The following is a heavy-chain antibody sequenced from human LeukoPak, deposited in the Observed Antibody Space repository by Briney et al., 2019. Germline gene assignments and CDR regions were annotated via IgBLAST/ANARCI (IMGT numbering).Heavy chain of an antibody. CDR2: INPNSGGT. CDR1: GYTFTGYY. Sequence: ASVKVSCKASGYTFTGYYMHWVRQAPGQGLEWMGWINPNSGGTNYAQKFQGRVTMTRDTSISTAYMELGRLRSDDTAVYYCARAGYSSSWYPVNYYYYYMDAWGKGTTVTVSS. J-gene: IGHJ6*03. D-gene: IGHD6-13*01. V-gene: IGHV1-2*02. CDR3: ARAGYSSSWYPVNYYYYYMDA.